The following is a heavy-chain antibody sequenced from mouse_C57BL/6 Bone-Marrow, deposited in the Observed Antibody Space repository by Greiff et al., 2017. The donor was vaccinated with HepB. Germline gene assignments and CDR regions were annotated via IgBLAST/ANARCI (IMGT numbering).Heavy chain of an antibody. CDR2: IYPRSGNT. Sequence: QVQLQQSGAELARPGASVKLSCKASGYTFTSYGISWVKQRTGQGLEWIGEIYPRSGNTYYNEKFKGKATLTADKSSSTAYMELRSLTSEDSAVYFCARRGYGSSYFDYWGQGTTLTVSS. J-gene: IGHJ2*01. CDR1: GYTFTSYG. D-gene: IGHD1-1*01. V-gene: IGHV1-81*01. CDR3: ARRGYGSSYFDY.